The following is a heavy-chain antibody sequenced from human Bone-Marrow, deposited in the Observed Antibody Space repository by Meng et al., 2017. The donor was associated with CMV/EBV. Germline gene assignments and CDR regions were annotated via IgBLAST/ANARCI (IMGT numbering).Heavy chain of an antibody. CDR3: ARVRGSSGWYHLDY. CDR1: GYTFTGYY. V-gene: IGHV1-2*02. Sequence: ASVKVSCKASGYTFTGYYMSWVRQVPGQGLEWMGWINPNSGGTNYAQKFQGRVTMTRDTSISTAYMELSRLRSDDTAVYYWARVRGSSGWYHLDYWGQGTLVTVSS. J-gene: IGHJ4*02. CDR2: INPNSGGT. D-gene: IGHD6-19*01.